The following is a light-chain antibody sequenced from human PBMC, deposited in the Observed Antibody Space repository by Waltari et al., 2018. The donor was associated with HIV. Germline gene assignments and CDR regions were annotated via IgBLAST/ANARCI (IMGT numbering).Light chain of an antibody. J-gene: IGLJ1*01. Sequence: QSVLTQSPSASGTPGQRVTISCSGSTSNIGSNNVSWYPQLPGPATKLLIYDNNHRPSGFPDRFSGSKSGASASLAISGLQSADEADYYCAAWDDSLNGLYVFGTGTKVTFL. CDR1: TSNIGSNN. CDR3: AAWDDSLNGLYV. V-gene: IGLV1-44*01. CDR2: DNN.